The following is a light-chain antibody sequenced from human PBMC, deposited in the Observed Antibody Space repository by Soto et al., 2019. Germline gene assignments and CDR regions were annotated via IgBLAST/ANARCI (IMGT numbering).Light chain of an antibody. Sequence: QSALTQPASVSGSPGQSITISCTGTSSDVGSYNLVSWYQQHPGKAPKFMLYEGSKRPSGVSNRFSGSKSGNTASLTISGLQAEDEADYYCCSYARNNTVVFGGGTKLTVL. CDR1: SSDVGSYNL. CDR2: EGS. J-gene: IGLJ2*01. V-gene: IGLV2-23*01. CDR3: CSYARNNTVV.